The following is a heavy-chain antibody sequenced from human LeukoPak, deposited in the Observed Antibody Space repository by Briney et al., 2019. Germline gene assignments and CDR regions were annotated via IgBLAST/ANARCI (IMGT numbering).Heavy chain of an antibody. CDR1: GFTFSSYG. Sequence: PGGSLRLSCAASGFTFSSYGMHWVRQAPGKGLEWVAYITSSSSAVYYADSVKGRFTISRDNAKNSVDLQMNSLRVDDTAVYYCARADADYWGQGTLVTVSA. V-gene: IGHV3-48*04. CDR3: ARADADY. CDR2: ITSSSSAV. J-gene: IGHJ4*02.